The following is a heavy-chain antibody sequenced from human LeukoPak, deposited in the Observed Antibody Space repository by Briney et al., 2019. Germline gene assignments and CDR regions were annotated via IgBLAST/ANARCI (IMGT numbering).Heavy chain of an antibody. CDR1: GGSFSSGSYY. J-gene: IGHJ4*02. Sequence: SETLSLTCTVSGGSFSSGSYYWSWIRPPAGKGLEWIRRIYTSGSTYYNPSLKSRVTISVDTSKNQFSLKLSSVTAAGTAVYYCAREDCSSTSCYVNYFDYWGQGTLVTVSS. CDR2: IYTSGST. D-gene: IGHD2-2*01. CDR3: AREDCSSTSCYVNYFDY. V-gene: IGHV4-61*02.